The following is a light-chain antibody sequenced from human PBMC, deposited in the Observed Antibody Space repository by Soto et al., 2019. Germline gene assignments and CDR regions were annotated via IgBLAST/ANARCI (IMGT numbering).Light chain of an antibody. CDR1: PSLLHSNGYNY. CDR2: LGS. J-gene: IGKJ4*01. V-gene: IGKV2-28*01. Sequence: DIVMTQSPLSLPVTPGEPASISCRSSPSLLHSNGYNYLDWYLQKPGQSPQXXIYLGSNRASGVPDRFSGSGSGTDFTLKISRVEAEDVGVYYCMQALQTRLTFGGGTKVDIK. CDR3: MQALQTRLT.